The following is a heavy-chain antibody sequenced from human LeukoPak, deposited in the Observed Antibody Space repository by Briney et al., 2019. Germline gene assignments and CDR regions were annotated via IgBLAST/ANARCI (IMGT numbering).Heavy chain of an antibody. V-gene: IGHV4-4*02. CDR1: GGSISSSNW. CDR2: ISHSGST. Sequence: PSETLSLTCAVSGGSISSSNWWSWVRQPPGKGLEWIGEISHSGSTNYNPSLKSRVTISVDTSKNQFSLKLSSVTAADTAVYYCARHPKDIWFGESTGYNWFDPWGQGTLVTVSS. D-gene: IGHD3-10*01. CDR3: ARHPKDIWFGESTGYNWFDP. J-gene: IGHJ5*02.